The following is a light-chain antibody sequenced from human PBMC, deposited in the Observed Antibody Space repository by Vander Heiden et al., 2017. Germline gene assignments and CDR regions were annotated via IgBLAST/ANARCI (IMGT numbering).Light chain of an antibody. CDR3: QQRSNWPPIT. CDR1: QSVSSY. CDR2: DAS. Sequence: EIVLTQPPATLSLSPGERATLSCTASQSVSSYLAWYQQKPGQAPRLLIYDASNRATGIPARFSGSGSGTDFTLTISSLEPEDFAVYYCQQRSNWPPITFGQGTRLEIK. J-gene: IGKJ5*01. V-gene: IGKV3-11*01.